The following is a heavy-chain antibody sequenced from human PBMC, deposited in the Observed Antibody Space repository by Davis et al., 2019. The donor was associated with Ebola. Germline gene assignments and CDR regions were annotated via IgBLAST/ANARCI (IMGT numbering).Heavy chain of an antibody. Sequence: SVKVSCKASGGTFSSYAISWVRQAPGHALSWMGGILPIFGTANYAHKLQGRVTMTTDTSTSTAYMELRSLRSDDTAVYYCARCFGAAAGPYYGMDVWGQGTTVTVSS. D-gene: IGHD6-13*01. V-gene: IGHV1-69*05. CDR1: GGTFSSYA. CDR2: ILPIFGTA. J-gene: IGHJ6*02. CDR3: ARCFGAAAGPYYGMDV.